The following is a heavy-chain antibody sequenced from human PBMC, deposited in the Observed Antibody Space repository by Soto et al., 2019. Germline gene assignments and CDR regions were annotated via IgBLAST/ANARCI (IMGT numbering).Heavy chain of an antibody. CDR1: GFTVSTKY. CDR2: IYSGGST. J-gene: IGHJ4*02. Sequence: EVQLVESGGGLVQPGGSLRLSCAASGFTVSTKYMSWVRQAPGKGLEWVSVIYSGGSTFYADSVRGRVNISRDNSKNTVNLQMNSLRAEDTAVDYCARDPWAADYWGQGTLVTVSS. D-gene: IGHD3-16*01. CDR3: ARDPWAADY. V-gene: IGHV3-66*01.